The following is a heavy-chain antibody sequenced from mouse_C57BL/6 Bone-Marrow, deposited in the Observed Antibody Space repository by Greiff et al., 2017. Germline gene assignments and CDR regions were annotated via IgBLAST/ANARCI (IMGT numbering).Heavy chain of an antibody. V-gene: IGHV1-19*01. D-gene: IGHD1-1*01. CDR1: GYTFTDYY. Sequence: EVQLQQSGPVLVKPGASVKMSCKASGYTFTDYYMNWVKQSHGKSLEWIGVINPYNGGTSYNQKFKGKATLTVDKSSSTAYMELNSLTSEDSAVYYCASPYGSSSYYYAMDYWGPGTSVTVSS. J-gene: IGHJ4*01. CDR2: INPYNGGT. CDR3: ASPYGSSSYYYAMDY.